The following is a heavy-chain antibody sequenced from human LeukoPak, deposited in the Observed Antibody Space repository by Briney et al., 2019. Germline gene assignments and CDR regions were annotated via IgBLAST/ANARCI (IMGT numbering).Heavy chain of an antibody. CDR3: ARFREERTPYSGLDV. CDR1: GFTFSRFT. Sequence: GGSLRLSCAASGFTFSRFTMQWVRQAPGKGLEYVSTINSDGGYKYYASSVKGRFTASRDNSKSMLYLQMGSLRAEDMGVYYCARFREERTPYSGLDVWGQGTTVTVSS. J-gene: IGHJ6*02. V-gene: IGHV3-64*01. D-gene: IGHD4-11*01. CDR2: INSDGGYK.